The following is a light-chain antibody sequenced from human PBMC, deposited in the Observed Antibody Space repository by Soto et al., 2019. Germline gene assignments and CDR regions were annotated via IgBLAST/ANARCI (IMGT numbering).Light chain of an antibody. CDR3: SSYTSSSTLV. J-gene: IGLJ2*01. CDR1: SSDVGGYNY. CDR2: EVS. Sequence: QSVLTQPASVSGSPGQSITISCTGTSSDVGGYNYVSWYQQHPGKAPKLMIYEVSNRPSGVSNRFSGSKSGNTASLTISGLQAEDEADYYCSSYTSSSTLVFGGGTKVTV. V-gene: IGLV2-14*01.